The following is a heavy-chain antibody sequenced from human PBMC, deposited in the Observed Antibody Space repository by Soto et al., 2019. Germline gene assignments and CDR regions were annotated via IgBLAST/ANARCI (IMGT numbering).Heavy chain of an antibody. D-gene: IGHD2-2*01. CDR1: GGTFSSYA. CDR2: IIPIFGTA. J-gene: IGHJ6*02. CDR3: ARSVQVGSPVIVVVPAALDDSGYYYGMDV. Sequence: QVQLVQSGAEVKKPGSSVKVSCKASGGTFSSYAISWVRQAPGQGLEWMGGIIPIFGTANYAQKFQGRVTITADDSTSTAYMELSSLRSEDTAVYYCARSVQVGSPVIVVVPAALDDSGYYYGMDVWGQGTTVTVSS. V-gene: IGHV1-69*01.